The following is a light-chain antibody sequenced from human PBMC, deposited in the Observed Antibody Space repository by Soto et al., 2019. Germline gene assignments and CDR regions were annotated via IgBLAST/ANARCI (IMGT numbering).Light chain of an antibody. Sequence: QAVVTQEPSFSVSPGGTVTLTWALSSGSVSTHYYPSWYQQTPGQAPRTLIYNTDTRPSGVPDRFSGSILGNKAALTITGAQADDESDYYCVLYMGSGIVIFGGGTKLTVL. J-gene: IGLJ2*01. CDR1: SGSVSTHYY. V-gene: IGLV8-61*01. CDR2: NTD. CDR3: VLYMGSGIVI.